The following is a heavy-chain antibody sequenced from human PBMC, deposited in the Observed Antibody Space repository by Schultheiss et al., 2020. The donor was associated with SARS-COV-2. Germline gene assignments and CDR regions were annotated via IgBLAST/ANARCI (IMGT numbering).Heavy chain of an antibody. J-gene: IGHJ5*02. CDR1: GFSFSGSG. CDR2: IRSKARNYAT. CDR3: TRNSTSSGWFDP. V-gene: IGHV3-73*01. Sequence: GGSLRLSCVTSGFSFSGSGIYWVRQASGKGLEWVGRIRSKARNYATTYDASVKGRFIISRDESRNTSYLQMNSLKIEDTAVYYCTRNSTSSGWFDPWGQGTLVTVS. D-gene: IGHD5-18*01.